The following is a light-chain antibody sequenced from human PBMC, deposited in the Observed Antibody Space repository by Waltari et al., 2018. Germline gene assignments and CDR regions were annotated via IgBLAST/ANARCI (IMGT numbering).Light chain of an antibody. CDR3: QQAYSFPLT. Sequence: DIQMTQSPSSLSASVGDRVTITWGASQGISSCLAWYQQEPGKAPELRVYAASSFQSGVPSRFSGSGSGTDFTLTISSLQPEDFATYYCQQAYSFPLTFGGGTKVEIK. CDR2: AAS. CDR1: QGISSC. J-gene: IGKJ4*01. V-gene: IGKV1-12*01.